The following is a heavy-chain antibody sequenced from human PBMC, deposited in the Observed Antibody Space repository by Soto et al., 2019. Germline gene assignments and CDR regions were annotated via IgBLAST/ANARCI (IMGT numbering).Heavy chain of an antibody. CDR2: ISSSNSTI. Sequence: PGGSLRLSCAASGFTVSSYSMNWVRQAPGKGLEWDSYISSSNSTIYYADSVKGRFTISRDNAKNSLYLQMNSLRAEDTAVYYCALGWFGEFLNAFDIWGQGTMVTVSS. CDR1: GFTVSSYS. V-gene: IGHV3-48*01. CDR3: ALGWFGEFLNAFDI. J-gene: IGHJ3*02. D-gene: IGHD3-10*01.